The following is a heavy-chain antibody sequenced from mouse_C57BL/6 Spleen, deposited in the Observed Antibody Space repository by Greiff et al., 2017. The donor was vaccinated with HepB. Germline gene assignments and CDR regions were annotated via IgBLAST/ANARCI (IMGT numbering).Heavy chain of an antibody. V-gene: IGHV1-20*01. CDR1: GYSFTGYF. Sequence: VQLKQSGPELVKPGDSVKISCKASGYSFTGYFMNWVMQSHGKSLEWIGRINPYNGDTFYNQKFKGKATLTVDKSSRTAHMELRSLTSEDSAVYYCARRGKIYDGFDYWGQGTTLTVSS. J-gene: IGHJ2*01. CDR2: INPYNGDT. D-gene: IGHD2-3*01. CDR3: ARRGKIYDGFDY.